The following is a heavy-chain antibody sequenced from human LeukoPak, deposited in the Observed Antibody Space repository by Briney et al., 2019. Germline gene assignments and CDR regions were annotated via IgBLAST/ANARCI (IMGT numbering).Heavy chain of an antibody. CDR2: ISSGSSTM. V-gene: IGHV3-11*04. J-gene: IGHJ4*02. D-gene: IGHD6-19*01. CDR1: GFTFSDHY. Sequence: GGSLRLSCAASGFTFSDHYMDWVRQAPGKGLEWVSYISSGSSTMFYADSVKGRFTISRDNAKNSLYLQMDSLGDEDTGVYYCVRAGSGWYFDSWGQGTLVTVSS. CDR3: VRAGSGWYFDS.